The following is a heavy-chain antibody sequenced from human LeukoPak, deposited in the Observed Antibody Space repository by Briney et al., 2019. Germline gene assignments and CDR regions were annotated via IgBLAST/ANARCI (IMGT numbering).Heavy chain of an antibody. D-gene: IGHD3-3*02. CDR2: ISYIGDGT. J-gene: IGHJ6*03. Sequence: GGPWRSSVPALGFTLGKLAMHWVRQAPGRGLKSVSGISYIGDGTYYANSVKGRFTISRDNSKKTLYLQVGSLRVEDMGVYYCARGHFWSGYTYQDYFYYMDVWGKGTAVTVSS. V-gene: IGHV3-64*01. CDR1: GFTLGKLA. CDR3: ARGHFWSGYTYQDYFYYMDV.